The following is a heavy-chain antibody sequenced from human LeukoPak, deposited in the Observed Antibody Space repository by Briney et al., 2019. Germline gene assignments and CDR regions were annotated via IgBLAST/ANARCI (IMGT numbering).Heavy chain of an antibody. CDR2: ISSSGSTI. CDR3: AKDKREDYYYDSSGFDY. D-gene: IGHD3-22*01. V-gene: IGHV3-48*04. J-gene: IGHJ4*02. Sequence: GGSLRLSCAASGFTFSSYSMNWVRQAPGKGLEWVSYISSSGSTIYYADSVKGRFTISRDNAKNSLYLQMNSLRAEDTALYYCAKDKREDYYYDSSGFDYWGQGTLVTVSS. CDR1: GFTFSSYS.